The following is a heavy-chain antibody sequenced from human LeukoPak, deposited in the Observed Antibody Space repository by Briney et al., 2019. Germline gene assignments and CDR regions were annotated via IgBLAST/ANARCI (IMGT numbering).Heavy chain of an antibody. CDR1: GFTFSSYS. Sequence: GGSLRLSCAASGFTFSSYSMNWVGQAPGKGLEWVSFISSSSSYIYYADSVKGRFTISRDNAKNSLYLQMNSLRAEDTAVYYCARGYCSSTSCSYYFDYWGQGTLVTVSS. CDR2: ISSSSSYI. J-gene: IGHJ4*02. D-gene: IGHD2-2*01. CDR3: ARGYCSSTSCSYYFDY. V-gene: IGHV3-21*01.